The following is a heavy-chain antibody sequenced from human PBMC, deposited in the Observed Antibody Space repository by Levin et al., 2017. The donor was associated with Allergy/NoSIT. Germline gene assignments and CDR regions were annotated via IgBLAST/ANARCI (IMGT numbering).Heavy chain of an antibody. D-gene: IGHD2-2*01. V-gene: IGHV1-18*01. Sequence: GASVKVSCKASGYTFTSYGISWVRQAPGQGLEWMGWISAYNGNTNYAQKLQGRVTMTTDTSTSTAYMELRSLRSDDTAVYYCARARIVVVPAAMHYYYYGMDVWGQGTTVTVSS. CDR3: ARARIVVVPAAMHYYYYGMDV. CDR1: GYTFTSYG. CDR2: ISAYNGNT. J-gene: IGHJ6*02.